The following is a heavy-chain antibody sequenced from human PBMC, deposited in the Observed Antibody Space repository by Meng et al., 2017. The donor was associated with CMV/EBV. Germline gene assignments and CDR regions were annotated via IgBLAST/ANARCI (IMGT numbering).Heavy chain of an antibody. D-gene: IGHD2-2*01. CDR2: INPSGGST. CDR1: GYTFTSYY. Sequence: ASVKVSCKASGYTFTSYYMHWVRQAPGQGLEWMGIINPSGGSTSYAQKFQGRVTMTRDTSTSTVYMELSSLRSEDTAVYYCAKGPVYCSSTSCSFFDYWGQGTLVTVSS. V-gene: IGHV1-46*01. J-gene: IGHJ4*02. CDR3: AKGPVYCSSTSCSFFDY.